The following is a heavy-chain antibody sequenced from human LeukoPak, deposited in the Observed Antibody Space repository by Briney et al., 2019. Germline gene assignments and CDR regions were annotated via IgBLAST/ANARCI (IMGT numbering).Heavy chain of an antibody. V-gene: IGHV1-2*02. J-gene: IGHJ4*02. CDR2: INPNSGGT. Sequence: ASVKVSCKASGYTFTGYYMHWVRQAPGQGLEWMGWINPNSGGTNYAQKFQGRVTMTRDTSISTAYMELSRLRSDDTAVYYCARDSGYGFWSGNSGVYYFDYWGQGTLVTVSS. CDR1: GYTFTGYY. CDR3: ARDSGYGFWSGNSGVYYFDY. D-gene: IGHD3-3*01.